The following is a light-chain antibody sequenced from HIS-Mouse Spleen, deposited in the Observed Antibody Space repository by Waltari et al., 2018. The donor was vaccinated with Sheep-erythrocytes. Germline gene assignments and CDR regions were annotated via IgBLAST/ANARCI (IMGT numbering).Light chain of an antibody. J-gene: IGLJ1*01. CDR2: EVS. V-gene: IGLV2-8*01. CDR3: SSYAGSNNYV. CDR1: SSDVGGYNY. Sequence: QSALTQPPSASGSPGQSVTISCTGTSSDVGGYNYVSWYQQHPGKAPKLMIYEVSTRRSGVPDRFSGSKSGSTASLTVSGLQAEDEADYYCSSYAGSNNYVFGTGTKVTVL.